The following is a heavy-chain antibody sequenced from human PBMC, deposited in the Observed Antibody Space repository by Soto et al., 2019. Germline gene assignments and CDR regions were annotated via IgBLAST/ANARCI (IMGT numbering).Heavy chain of an antibody. CDR3: ARTYYDFWSWGAYYYMDV. CDR2: ISSNGGST. V-gene: IGHV3-64*01. Sequence: VGSLRLSCAASGFTFSSYAMHWVRQAPGKGLEYVSAISSNGGSTYYANSVKGRFTISRDNSKNTLYLQMGSLRAEDMAVYYCARTYYDFWSWGAYYYMDVWGKGTTVTVSS. J-gene: IGHJ6*03. CDR1: GFTFSSYA. D-gene: IGHD3-3*01.